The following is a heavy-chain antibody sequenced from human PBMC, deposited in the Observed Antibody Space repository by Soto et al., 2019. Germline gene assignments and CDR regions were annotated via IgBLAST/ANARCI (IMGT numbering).Heavy chain of an antibody. J-gene: IGHJ5*01. D-gene: IGHD2-15*01. Sequence: PGGSLRLSCVASGFTFSSYAMSWARQAPGKGLEWVSTIADTSGNTHYAESVKGRLTISRDNSKNTLYFQMNSLRAEDTAVYYCAKAVSCSGGSCAWFDSWGQGALVTVSS. CDR1: GFTFSSYA. CDR2: IADTSGNT. V-gene: IGHV3-23*01. CDR3: AKAVSCSGGSCAWFDS.